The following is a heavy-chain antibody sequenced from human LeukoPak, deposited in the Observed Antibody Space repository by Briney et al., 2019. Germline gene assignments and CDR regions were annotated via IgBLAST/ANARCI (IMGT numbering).Heavy chain of an antibody. CDR2: VNYSGST. Sequence: SETLSLTCAVSGGSLSEFYWNWIRQSPVKGLEWIGEVNYSGSTAYNPSLKSRVTISVDASKNQFSLTVSSLTAADTAVYYCARARFYYMDVWGKGTTVTVSS. J-gene: IGHJ6*03. V-gene: IGHV4-34*01. CDR1: GGSLSEFY. CDR3: ARARFYYMDV.